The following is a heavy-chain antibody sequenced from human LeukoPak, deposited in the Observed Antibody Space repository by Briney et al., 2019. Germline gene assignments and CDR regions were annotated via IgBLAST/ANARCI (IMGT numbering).Heavy chain of an antibody. CDR3: ARAAGHGYYYYKDV. CDR1: GYTFTPHY. J-gene: IGHJ6*03. Sequence: ASVKVSCKDSGYTFTPHYIHWVRQAPGQGLEYMGWINPNSGATNYAQKFQGRVTMTRDTSISTAYVELSRLKSDDTAVYYCARAAGHGYYYYKDVWGKGTTVNVSS. CDR2: INPNSGAT. V-gene: IGHV1-2*02.